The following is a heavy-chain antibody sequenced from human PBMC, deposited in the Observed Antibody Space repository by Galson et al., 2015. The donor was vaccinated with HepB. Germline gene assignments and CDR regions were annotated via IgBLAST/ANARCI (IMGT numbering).Heavy chain of an antibody. J-gene: IGHJ3*02. CDR2: IYYSGST. D-gene: IGHD6-6*01. CDR1: GGSISSSSYY. V-gene: IGHV4-39*01. CDR3: ARQFSSAFDI. Sequence: ETLSLTCTVSGGSISSSSYYWGWIRQPPGKGLEWIGSIYYSGSTYYNPSLKSRVTISVDTSKNQFSLKLSSVTAADTAVYYCARQFSSAFDIWGQGTMVTVPS.